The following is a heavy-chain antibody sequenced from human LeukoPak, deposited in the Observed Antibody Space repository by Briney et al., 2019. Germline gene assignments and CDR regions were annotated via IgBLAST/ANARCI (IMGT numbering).Heavy chain of an antibody. D-gene: IGHD3-10*02. Sequence: GGSLRLSCAASGFTFSHYGMHWVRQAAGKGLEWVSYISLSSSSIYYADSLKGRFTISRDNAKNSLYLQMNSLRAEDTAVYYCAELGITMIGGVWGKGTTVTISS. CDR2: ISLSSSSI. J-gene: IGHJ6*04. V-gene: IGHV3-48*01. CDR1: GFTFSHYG. CDR3: AELGITMIGGV.